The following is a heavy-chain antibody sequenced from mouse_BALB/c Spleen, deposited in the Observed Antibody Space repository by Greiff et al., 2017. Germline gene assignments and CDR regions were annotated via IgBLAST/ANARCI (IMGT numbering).Heavy chain of an antibody. D-gene: IGHD2-1*01. CDR3: SRMAYCNYVWFAY. CDR1: GYTFSSYW. J-gene: IGHJ3*01. V-gene: IGHV1-9*01. Sequence: QVQLQQSGAELMKPGASVKISCKATGYTFSSYWIEWVKQRPGHGLEWIGEILPGSGSTNYNEKFKGKATFTADTSSNTAYMQLSSLTSEDSAVYYCSRMAYCNYVWFAYWGQGTLVTVSA. CDR2: ILPGSGST.